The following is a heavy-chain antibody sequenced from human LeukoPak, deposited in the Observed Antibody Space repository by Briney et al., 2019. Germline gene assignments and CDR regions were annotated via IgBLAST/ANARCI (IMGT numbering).Heavy chain of an antibody. CDR3: ARDRNYDFWSGYFYWFDP. V-gene: IGHV4-61*02. CDR1: GGSISSGDYY. D-gene: IGHD3-3*01. CDR2: IYTSGST. J-gene: IGHJ5*02. Sequence: SQTLSLTCTVSGGSISSGDYYWSWIRQPAGKGLEWIGRIYTSGSTNYNPSLKSRVTMSVDTSKNQFSLKLSSVIAADTAVYYCARDRNYDFWSGYFYWFDPWGQGTLVTVSS.